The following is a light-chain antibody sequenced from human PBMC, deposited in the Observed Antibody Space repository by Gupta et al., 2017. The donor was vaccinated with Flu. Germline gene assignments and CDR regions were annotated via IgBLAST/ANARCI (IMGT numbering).Light chain of an antibody. CDR1: QIINSH. Sequence: EIVMTQSPDTLSVSPGERVTLSCRASQIINSHLAWYQQKPGQPPRLLISGASTRAPGVPDRFSGSGSGSEFTLTISSLQSEDFAVYYCQHEHNWPYTFGQGTKMDIK. V-gene: IGKV3-15*01. J-gene: IGKJ2*01. CDR3: QHEHNWPYT. CDR2: GAS.